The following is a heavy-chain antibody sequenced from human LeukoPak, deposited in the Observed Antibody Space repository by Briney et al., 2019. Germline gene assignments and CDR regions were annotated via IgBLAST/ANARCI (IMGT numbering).Heavy chain of an antibody. V-gene: IGHV4-34*01. D-gene: IGHD1-26*01. Sequence: SETLSLTCAVYGGSFSDYYWSWLRQPPGKGLEWIGEINHSGSTNYKPSLKSRVTISGDTSKNQFYLKLTSVTAADTAVYYCASAATSGTYNFDSWGQGTLVTVSS. CDR1: GGSFSDYY. J-gene: IGHJ4*02. CDR2: INHSGST. CDR3: ASAATSGTYNFDS.